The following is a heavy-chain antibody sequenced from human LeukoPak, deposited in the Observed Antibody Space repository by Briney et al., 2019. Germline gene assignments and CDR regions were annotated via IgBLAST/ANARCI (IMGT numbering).Heavy chain of an antibody. D-gene: IGHD3-9*01. Sequence: GGSLRLSCAASGFTFSSYGMSWVRQAPGKGLEWVSAISGSGGSTYYADSVKGRFTISRDNSKNTPYLQMNSLRAEDTAVYYCAKGATIFFASYMDVWGKGTTVTISS. CDR2: ISGSGGST. CDR1: GFTFSSYG. J-gene: IGHJ6*03. V-gene: IGHV3-23*01. CDR3: AKGATIFFASYMDV.